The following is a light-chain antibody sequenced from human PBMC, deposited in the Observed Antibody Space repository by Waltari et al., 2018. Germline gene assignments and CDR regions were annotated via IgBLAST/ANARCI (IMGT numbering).Light chain of an antibody. J-gene: IGKJ1*01. V-gene: IGKV3-20*01. CDR2: GAS. CDR1: RGVSSGH. Sequence: EIVLTQSPGTLSLSPGERATLSCGASRGVSSGHLAWYQQKPGQAPRLLVYGASNWATGIPDRFSASGSGTEFSLTISRLEPEDFAVYYCQQYGSSPWTFGQGTKVEIK. CDR3: QQYGSSPWT.